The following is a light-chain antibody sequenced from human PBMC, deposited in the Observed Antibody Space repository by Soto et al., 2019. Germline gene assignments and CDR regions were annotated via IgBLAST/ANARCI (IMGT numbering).Light chain of an antibody. CDR1: QSVRSY. CDR3: QQRSTWPGT. V-gene: IGKV3-11*01. J-gene: IGKJ4*01. CDR2: DAS. Sequence: EIVLTQSPATLSLSPGERATLSRRASQSVRSYLAWYQQKPGQAPRLLIYDASTRATGIPARFSGSGSGTDFTLSISSLEPEDCAVYYCQQRSTWPGTFGGGTKVEIK.